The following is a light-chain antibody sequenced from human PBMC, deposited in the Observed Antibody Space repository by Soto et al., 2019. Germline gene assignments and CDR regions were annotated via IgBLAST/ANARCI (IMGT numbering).Light chain of an antibody. CDR2: GAS. CDR1: QSVSSN. Sequence: EIVMTQSPATLSVPPGERATLSCRASQSVSSNLAWYQQKPGQAPRLLIYGASTRATGIPARFSGSGSGTEFTLTISSLQSEDFAVYYCQQYGSSPPWTFGQGTKVEIK. J-gene: IGKJ1*01. V-gene: IGKV3-15*01. CDR3: QQYGSSPPWT.